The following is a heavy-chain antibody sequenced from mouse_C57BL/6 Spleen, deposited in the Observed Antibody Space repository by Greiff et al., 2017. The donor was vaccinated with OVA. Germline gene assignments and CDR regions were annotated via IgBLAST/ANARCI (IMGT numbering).Heavy chain of an antibody. CDR3: ARKEAYYSNYPFAY. D-gene: IGHD2-5*01. Sequence: VQLKQPGAELVKPGASVKLSCKASGYTFTSYWMHWVKQRPGQGLEWIGMIHPNSGSTNYHEKFKSKATLTVDKSSSTAYMQLSSLTSEDSAVYYWARKEAYYSNYPFAYWGQGTLVTVSA. CDR2: IHPNSGST. CDR1: GYTFTSYW. J-gene: IGHJ3*01. V-gene: IGHV1-64*01.